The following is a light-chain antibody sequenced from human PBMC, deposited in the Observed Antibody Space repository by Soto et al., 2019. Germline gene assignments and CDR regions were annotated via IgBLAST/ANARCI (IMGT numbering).Light chain of an antibody. Sequence: QSALTQPPSASGSPGQSVTISCTGTGSDVGGYNYVSWYQQHPGKAPQLMIYEVNKRPSGVPDRFSGSKSGXXXXXXVSGLXXEDXAXYYCSSYAGRKXAVF. J-gene: IGLJ7*01. CDR2: EVN. CDR3: SSYAGRKXAV. V-gene: IGLV2-8*01. CDR1: GSDVGGYNY.